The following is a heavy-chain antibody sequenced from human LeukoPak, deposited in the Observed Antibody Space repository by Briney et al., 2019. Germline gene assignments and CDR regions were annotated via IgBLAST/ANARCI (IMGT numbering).Heavy chain of an antibody. CDR3: AKGGSGSYYTGDYYYYMDV. V-gene: IGHV3-30*18. CDR1: GFTFSSYG. D-gene: IGHD3-10*01. Sequence: GGYLRLSCAASGFTFSSYGMHWVRQAPGKGLEWVAVISYDGSNKYYADSVKGRFTISRDNSKNTLYLQMNSLRAEDTAVYYCAKGGSGSYYTGDYYYYMDVWGKGTTVTVSS. J-gene: IGHJ6*03. CDR2: ISYDGSNK.